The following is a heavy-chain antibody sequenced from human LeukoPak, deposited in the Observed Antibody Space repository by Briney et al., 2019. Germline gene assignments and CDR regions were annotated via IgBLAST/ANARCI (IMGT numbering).Heavy chain of an antibody. V-gene: IGHV4-39*01. D-gene: IGHD3-9*01. CDR1: GGSISSSSYY. J-gene: IGHJ3*02. Sequence: SETLSLTCAVSGGSISSSSYYWGWIRQPRGKGVEWIEIIYYSASTYSTPSLNTRVTISVATSKNQFSLKLSSVTAADTAVYYCASQLRYFDLLDAFDIWGQGTMVTVSS. CDR2: IYYSAST. CDR3: ASQLRYFDLLDAFDI.